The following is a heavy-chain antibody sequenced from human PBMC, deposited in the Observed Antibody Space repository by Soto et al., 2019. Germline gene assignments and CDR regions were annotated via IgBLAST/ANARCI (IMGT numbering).Heavy chain of an antibody. J-gene: IGHJ6*02. D-gene: IGHD1-20*01. CDR1: EFTFDKYY. CDR3: ARGNWNYYYGFDV. CDR2: IKPDGSEQ. V-gene: IGHV3-7*01. Sequence: SLRLSCAASEFTFDKYYMTWVRQAPGKGPEWVANIKPDGSEQYYVDSVKGLFTISRDNANNSLYLQMNSLRAEDTAVYFCARGNWNYYYGFDVWGQGTTVTVSS.